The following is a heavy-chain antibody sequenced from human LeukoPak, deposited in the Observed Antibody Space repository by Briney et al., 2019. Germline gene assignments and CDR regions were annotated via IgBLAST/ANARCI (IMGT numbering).Heavy chain of an antibody. J-gene: IGHJ4*02. Sequence: GGSLRLSCAASGFTFSSYGMHWVHQAPGKGLEWVAVIWYDGSNKYYADSVKGRFTISRDNSKNTLYLQMNSLRAEDTAVYYCARVLNLYSSGGGFFDYWGREPWSPSPQ. CDR2: IWYDGSNK. V-gene: IGHV3-33*01. CDR3: ARVLNLYSSGGGFFDY. D-gene: IGHD6-19*01. CDR1: GFTFSSYG.